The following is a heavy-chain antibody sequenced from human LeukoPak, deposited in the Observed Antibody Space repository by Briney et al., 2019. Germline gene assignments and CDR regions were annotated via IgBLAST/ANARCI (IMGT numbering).Heavy chain of an antibody. V-gene: IGHV1-69*04. Sequence: SVKVSCKASGGTFSSYAISWVRQAPGQGLEWMGRIIPILGIANYAQKFQGRVTITADKSTSTAYMELSSLRSEDTAVYYCARSIAAASTPGMDVWGQGTTVTVSS. D-gene: IGHD6-13*01. J-gene: IGHJ6*02. CDR2: IIPILGIA. CDR3: ARSIAAASTPGMDV. CDR1: GGTFSSYA.